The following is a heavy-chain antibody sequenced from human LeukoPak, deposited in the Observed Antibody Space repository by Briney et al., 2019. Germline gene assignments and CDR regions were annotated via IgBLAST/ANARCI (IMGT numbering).Heavy chain of an antibody. V-gene: IGHV4-39*01. J-gene: IGHJ3*02. CDR3: ARRPVIYCSSTSCYAGAFDI. CDR2: IYYSGST. D-gene: IGHD2-2*01. CDR1: GGSISSSSYY. Sequence: PSETLSLTCTVSGGSISSSSYYWGWIRQPPGKGLEWIGTIYYSGSTYYNPSLKNRVTISVDTSKNQFSLKLSSVTAADTAVYYCARRPVIYCSSTSCYAGAFDIWGQGTMVTVSS.